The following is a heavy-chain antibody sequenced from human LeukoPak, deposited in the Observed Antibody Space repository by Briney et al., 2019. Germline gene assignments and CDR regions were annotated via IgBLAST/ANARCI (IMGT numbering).Heavy chain of an antibody. CDR3: ARQLRYFDWFIDY. Sequence: GESLKISCKGSGYSFTSYWIGWVRQMPGKGLEWIGIIYPGDSDTRYSPSFQGQVTISADKSITTAYLQWSSLKASDAAMYYCARQLRYFDWFIDYWGQGTLVTVSS. J-gene: IGHJ4*02. CDR1: GYSFTSYW. CDR2: IYPGDSDT. V-gene: IGHV5-51*01. D-gene: IGHD3-9*01.